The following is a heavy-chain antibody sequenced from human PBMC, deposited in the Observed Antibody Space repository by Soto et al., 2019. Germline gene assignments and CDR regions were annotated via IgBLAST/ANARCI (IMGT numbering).Heavy chain of an antibody. CDR1: GYTFTDYY. CDR3: ARAHELRAFGWSWGGGAFDI. D-gene: IGHD3-9*01. CDR2: INPYNGAT. J-gene: IGHJ3*02. V-gene: IGHV1-2*04. Sequence: HVQLVQSGAELKKPGASLRVSCKASGYTFTDYYIHWVRQAPGQGLQWMGWINPYNGATSYAQKFQAWFTMTRDSSLSTAYMELSRLTSDDTAVYSCARAHELRAFGWSWGGGAFDIWGQGTMVTASS.